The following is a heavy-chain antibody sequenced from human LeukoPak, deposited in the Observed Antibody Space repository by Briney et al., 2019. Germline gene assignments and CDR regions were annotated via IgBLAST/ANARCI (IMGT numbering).Heavy chain of an antibody. J-gene: IGHJ4*02. Sequence: GGSLRLSCAASGFTFSSYGMSWVRQAPGKGLEWVSAISGSGGSTYYADSVKGRFTISRDNSKNTLYLQMNSLRAEDTAVYYCAKDHYGSGSYHFDYWGQGTLVTVSS. V-gene: IGHV3-23*01. CDR3: AKDHYGSGSYHFDY. CDR2: ISGSGGST. CDR1: GFTFSSYG. D-gene: IGHD3-10*01.